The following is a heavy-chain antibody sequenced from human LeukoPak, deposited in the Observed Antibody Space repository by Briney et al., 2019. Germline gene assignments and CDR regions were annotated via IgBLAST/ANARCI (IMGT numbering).Heavy chain of an antibody. CDR3: ATYCSITSCYRTRYMDV. Sequence: PGGSLRLSCAASGFTFSSYEMIWVRQAPGKGLEWLSYIGSSGSTKYYADSVKGRFTISRDNAENSLYLQMNSLRAEDTAVYYCATYCSITSCYRTRYMDVWGQGAAVTVSS. V-gene: IGHV3-48*03. CDR1: GFTFSSYE. D-gene: IGHD2-2*01. J-gene: IGHJ6*02. CDR2: IGSSGSTK.